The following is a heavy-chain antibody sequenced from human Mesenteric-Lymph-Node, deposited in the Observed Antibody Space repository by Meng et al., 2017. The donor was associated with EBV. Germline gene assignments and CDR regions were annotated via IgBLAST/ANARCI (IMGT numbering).Heavy chain of an antibody. D-gene: IGHD6-13*01. CDR1: GFTFSSYG. V-gene: IGHV3-33*01. CDR3: ARDPSIAAAGTVDY. CDR2: IWYDGSNK. Sequence: QVQLVESGGGVVQPGRSLRLSWAASGFTFSSYGMHWVRQAPGKGLEWVAVIWYDGSNKYYADSVKGRFTISRDNSKNTLYLQMNSLRAEDTAVYYCARDPSIAAAGTVDYWGQGTMVTVAA. J-gene: IGHJ4*02.